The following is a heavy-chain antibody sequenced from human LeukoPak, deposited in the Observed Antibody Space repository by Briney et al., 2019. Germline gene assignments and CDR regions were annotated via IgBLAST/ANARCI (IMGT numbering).Heavy chain of an antibody. J-gene: IGHJ4*02. V-gene: IGHV1-69*13. D-gene: IGHD6-6*01. CDR2: IIPIFGTA. CDR1: GGTFSSYA. CDR3: ASSRQPIAARPLDY. Sequence: GASVKVSCKASGGTFSSYAISWVRQAPGQGLEWMGGIIPIFGTANYAQKFQGRVTITADESTSTAYMELSSLRSEDTAVYYCASSRQPIAARPLDYWGQGTLVTVSS.